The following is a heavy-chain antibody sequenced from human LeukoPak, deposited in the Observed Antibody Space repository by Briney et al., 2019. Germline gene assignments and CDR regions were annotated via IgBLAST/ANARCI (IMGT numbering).Heavy chain of an antibody. D-gene: IGHD6-19*01. V-gene: IGHV1-69*05. J-gene: IGHJ3*02. CDR1: GGTFSSYA. Sequence: SVKVSCKASGGTFSSYAISWVRQAPGQGLEWMGGIIPIFGTANYAQKFQGRVTITTDESTSTACMELSSLRSEDTAVYYCARAHNSGDAFDIWGQGTMVTVSS. CDR3: ARAHNSGDAFDI. CDR2: IIPIFGTA.